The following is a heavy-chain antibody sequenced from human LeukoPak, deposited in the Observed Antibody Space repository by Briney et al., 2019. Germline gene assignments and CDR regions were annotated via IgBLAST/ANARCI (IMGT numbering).Heavy chain of an antibody. CDR3: AGPLPGIAAAGSGGNFDY. D-gene: IGHD6-13*01. V-gene: IGHV1-24*01. CDR2: FDPEDGET. Sequence: GASVKVSCKVSGYTLTELSMHWVRQAPGKGLEWMGGFDPEDGETIYAQKFQGRVTMTEDTSTDTAYMELSSLRSEDTAVYYCAGPLPGIAAAGSGGNFDYWGQGTLVTVSS. CDR1: GYTLTELS. J-gene: IGHJ4*02.